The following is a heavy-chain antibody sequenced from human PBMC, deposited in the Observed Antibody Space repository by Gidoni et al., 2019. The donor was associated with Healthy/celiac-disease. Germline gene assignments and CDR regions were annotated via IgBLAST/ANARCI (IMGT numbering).Heavy chain of an antibody. J-gene: IGHJ3*02. CDR1: GGTFSSYT. Sequence: QVQLVQSGAEVKKPGSSVKVSCKASGGTFSSYTISWVRQAPGQGLEWMGRIIPILGIANYAQKFQGRVTITADKSTSTAYMELSSLRSEDTAVYYCARDKASYGYAFDIWGQGTMVTVSS. D-gene: IGHD5-18*01. CDR2: IIPILGIA. CDR3: ARDKASYGYAFDI. V-gene: IGHV1-69*08.